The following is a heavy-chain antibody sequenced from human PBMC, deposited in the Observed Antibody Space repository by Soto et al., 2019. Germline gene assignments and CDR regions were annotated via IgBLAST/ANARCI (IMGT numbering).Heavy chain of an antibody. CDR3: AREYLDHGPDV. CDR1: GFSFGRYG. CDR2: VSNDGRNR. J-gene: IGHJ6*02. V-gene: IGHV3-30*03. Sequence: QVQLVESGGGVVQPGRSLRLSCVGSGFSFGRYGIHWVRQAPGKGLEWVAWVSNDGRNRNYAGSMKARLTISRDNSKDTAFLQMNTLAPDDTSVYYCAREYLDHGPDVWCQGTSVTVSS.